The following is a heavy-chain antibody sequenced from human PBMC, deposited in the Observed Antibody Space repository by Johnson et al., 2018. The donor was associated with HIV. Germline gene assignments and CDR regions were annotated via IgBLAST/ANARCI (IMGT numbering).Heavy chain of an antibody. J-gene: IGHJ3*02. CDR2: ISWHGGST. V-gene: IGHV3-20*04. Sequence: VQLVESGGGVVRPGGSLRLSCAASGFTCDDYGMSWVRQAPGKGLEWVSGISWHGGSTWYADSVKGRFTFSRDNARNSLYLQMNSLRAEDTAVYYCAREDGQFLEWLGVGEGKYLYGPDIWGQGTMVTVSS. CDR1: GFTCDDYG. CDR3: AREDGQFLEWLGVGEGKYLYGPDI. D-gene: IGHD3-3*01.